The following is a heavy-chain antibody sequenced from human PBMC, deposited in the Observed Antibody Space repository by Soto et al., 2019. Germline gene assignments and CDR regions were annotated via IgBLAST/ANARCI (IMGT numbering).Heavy chain of an antibody. J-gene: IGHJ4*02. Sequence: ASVKVSCKASGGTFSSYAISWVRQAPGQGLEWMGGIIPIFGTANYAQKFQGRVTITADESTSTAYMELSSLRSEDTAVYYCARRLEDGDLYYFDYWGQGTLVTVSS. CDR3: ARRLEDGDLYYFDY. CDR1: GGTFSSYA. CDR2: IIPIFGTA. V-gene: IGHV1-69*13. D-gene: IGHD4-17*01.